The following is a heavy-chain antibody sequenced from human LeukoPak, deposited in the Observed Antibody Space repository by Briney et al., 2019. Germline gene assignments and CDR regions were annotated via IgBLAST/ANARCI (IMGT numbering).Heavy chain of an antibody. CDR1: GFTLSSYW. J-gene: IGHJ4*02. V-gene: IGHV3-7*01. CDR3: ARDIAAAGTWDY. D-gene: IGHD6-13*01. CDR2: IKQDGSEK. Sequence: GGSLRLSCAASGFTLSSYWMSWVRQAPGKGLEWVANIKQDGSEKYYVDSVKGRFTISRDNAKNSLYLQMNSLRAEDTAVYYCARDIAAAGTWDYWGQGTLVTVSS.